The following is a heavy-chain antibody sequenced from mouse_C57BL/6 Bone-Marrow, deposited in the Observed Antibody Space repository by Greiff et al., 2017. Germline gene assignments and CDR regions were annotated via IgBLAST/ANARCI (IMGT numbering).Heavy chain of an antibody. CDR3: ARSVGCNWDAMDY. J-gene: IGHJ4*01. Sequence: QLQQPGAELVKPGASVKLSCKASGYTFTSYWMHWVKQRPGRGLEWIGRIDPNSGGTKYNEKFKSKATLTVDTPSSKAYVQLSSLTSEDSAVYYCARSVGCNWDAMDYWGQGTSVTVSS. CDR2: IDPNSGGT. V-gene: IGHV1-72*01. D-gene: IGHD4-1*02. CDR1: GYTFTSYW.